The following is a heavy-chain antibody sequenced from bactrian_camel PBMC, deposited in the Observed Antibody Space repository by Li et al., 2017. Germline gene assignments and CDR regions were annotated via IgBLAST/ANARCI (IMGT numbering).Heavy chain of an antibody. V-gene: IGHV3S55*01. J-gene: IGHJ4*01. CDR2: VTSAGVT. CDR1: GYTYSSYC. CDR3: SAESDCSAFACSGPYCYFGG. Sequence: QLVESGGGSVQAGGSLRLSCAASGYTYSSYCMGWFRQAPGHEREGLESVTSAGVTTYAERVQGRFFISLDNDKSTLFLQMNDLKPDDTAVYYCSAESDCSAFACSGPYCYFGGWSQGTQVTVS. D-gene: IGHD1*01.